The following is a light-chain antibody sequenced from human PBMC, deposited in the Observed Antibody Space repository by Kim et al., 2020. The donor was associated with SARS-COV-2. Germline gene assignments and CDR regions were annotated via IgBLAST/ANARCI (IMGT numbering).Light chain of an antibody. CDR1: QSINKW. V-gene: IGKV1-5*03. Sequence: ASVGDRVTITCRASQSINKWLAWYQQKPGRAPKLPIYKASNLQSGVPSRFIGSGSGTEFTLSISSLQPDDFATYYCQQYNGAPYTFGQGTKLEI. CDR2: KAS. CDR3: QQYNGAPYT. J-gene: IGKJ2*01.